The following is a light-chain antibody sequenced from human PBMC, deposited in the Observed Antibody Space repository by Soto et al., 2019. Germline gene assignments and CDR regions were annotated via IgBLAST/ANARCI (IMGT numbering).Light chain of an antibody. CDR1: QRVSSNY. CDR3: QQYGSSPPVT. Sequence: EIVLTQSPGTLSLSPGERATLSCRASQRVSSNYLAWYQQRPGQAPRLLIYGASSRATGIPDRISGSGSGTDFTLTISRLEPEDFAVYYCQQYGSSPPVTFGQGTKVEIK. V-gene: IGKV3-20*01. J-gene: IGKJ1*01. CDR2: GAS.